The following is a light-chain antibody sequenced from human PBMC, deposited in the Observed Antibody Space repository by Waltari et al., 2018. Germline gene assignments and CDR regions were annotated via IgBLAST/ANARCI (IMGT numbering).Light chain of an antibody. CDR1: QSIGRY. CDR3: QNHERLPAT. J-gene: IGKJ1*01. CDR2: GAS. Sequence: EVVLMQSPGTLSLSPGETATLSCRASQSIGRYLVWYQQKSGQAPRLLIYGASTRATGIPDRFSGSGSGTDFSLTISRLEAEDFAVYYCQNHERLPATFGQGTKVEIK. V-gene: IGKV3-20*01.